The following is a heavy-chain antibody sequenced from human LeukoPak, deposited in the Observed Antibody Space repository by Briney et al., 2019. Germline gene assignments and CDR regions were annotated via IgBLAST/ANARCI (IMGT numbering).Heavy chain of an antibody. CDR2: INPDTGKT. CDR3: ARAQSESTGHYDFFEY. D-gene: IGHD3-9*01. CDR1: GYTFYNHH. Sequence: ASVKVSCRGSGYTFYNHHLHWVRQAPEQGLEWMGWINPDTGKTNFAQKFEGRVTMTRETSINTAYMELSRLGPDDTAIYYCARAQSESTGHYDFFEYWGKGSLVTVSS. J-gene: IGHJ4*02. V-gene: IGHV1-2*02.